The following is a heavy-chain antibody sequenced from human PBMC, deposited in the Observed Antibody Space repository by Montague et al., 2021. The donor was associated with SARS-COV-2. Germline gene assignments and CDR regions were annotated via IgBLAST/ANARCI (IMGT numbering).Heavy chain of an antibody. D-gene: IGHD6-19*01. CDR2: VSSIGGST. CDR3: AKDLEQWLVGRDYFGY. J-gene: IGHJ4*02. Sequence: SLRLSCAASGFTFSTYAMSWVRQAPGKGLEWVSPVSSIGGSTFYADSVKGRFTVSRDNSKNTLYLQMNSLRAEDTAVYYCAKDLEQWLVGRDYFGYWGQGTLVTVSS. CDR1: GFTFSTYA. V-gene: IGHV3-23*01.